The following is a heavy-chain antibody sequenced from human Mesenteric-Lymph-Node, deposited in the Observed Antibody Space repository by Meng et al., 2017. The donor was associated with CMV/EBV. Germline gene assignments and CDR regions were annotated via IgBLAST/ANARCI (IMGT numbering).Heavy chain of an antibody. CDR1: GDSVSSNSAA. Sequence: SETLSLTCAISGDSVSSNSAAWNWIRQSPWRGLEWLGRTYYRSKWYTDYAFSVKRRITINSDTSKNQFSLQLTSVTPEDTAVYYCARDAATSGYSSGFYRPFDPWGQGTLVTVSS. CDR3: ARDAATSGYSSGFYRPFDP. CDR2: TYYRSKWYT. J-gene: IGHJ5*02. V-gene: IGHV6-1*01. D-gene: IGHD6-19*01.